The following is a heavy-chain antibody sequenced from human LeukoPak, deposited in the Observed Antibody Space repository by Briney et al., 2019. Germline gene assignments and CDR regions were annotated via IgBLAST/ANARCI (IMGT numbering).Heavy chain of an antibody. J-gene: IGHJ4*02. V-gene: IGHV3-11*01. CDR1: GFTFSDYY. CDR3: ARGVVVVAAYFDY. CDR2: ISSSGSTI. Sequence: GRSLRLSCAASGFTFSDYYMSWIRQAPGKGLEWVSYISSSGSTIYYADSVKGRFTISRDNAKNSLYLQMNSLRAEDTAVYYCARGVVVVAAYFDYWGQGTLVTVSS. D-gene: IGHD2-15*01.